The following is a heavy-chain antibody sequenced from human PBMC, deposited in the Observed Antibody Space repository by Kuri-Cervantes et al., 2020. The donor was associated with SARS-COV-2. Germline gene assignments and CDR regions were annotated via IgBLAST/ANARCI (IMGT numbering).Heavy chain of an antibody. V-gene: IGHV1-2*02. Sequence: ASVKVSCKASGYTFTGYYMHWVRQAPGQGLEWMGWINPNSGGTNYAQKFQGRVTMTRDTSASTAYMELSSLRSEDTAVYYCARDGNNWNYYYYYMDVWGKGTTVTVSS. CDR1: GYTFTGYY. CDR2: INPNSGGT. CDR3: ARDGNNWNYYYYYMDV. J-gene: IGHJ6*03. D-gene: IGHD1-20*01.